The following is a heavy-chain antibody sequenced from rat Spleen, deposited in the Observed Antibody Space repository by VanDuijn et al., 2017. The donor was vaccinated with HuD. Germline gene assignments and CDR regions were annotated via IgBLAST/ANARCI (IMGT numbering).Heavy chain of an antibody. CDR1: GFTFSDYG. CDR2: ISYGDSSGHSGT. J-gene: IGHJ3*01. D-gene: IGHD1-5*01. CDR3: ARHGGTTGNWFAY. V-gene: IGHV5-29*01. Sequence: EVQLVESGGGLVQPGRSLKLSCAASGFTFSDYGVAWVRQAPTTGLEWVATISYGDSSGHSGTYYRDSVKGRFTISRDNAKNTQYLQMDSLRSEDTATYYCARHGGTTGNWFAYWGQGTLVTVSS.